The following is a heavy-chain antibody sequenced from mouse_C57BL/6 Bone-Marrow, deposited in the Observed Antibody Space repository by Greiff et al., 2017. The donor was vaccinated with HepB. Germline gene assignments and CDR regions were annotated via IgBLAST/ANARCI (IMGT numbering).Heavy chain of an antibody. J-gene: IGHJ2*01. D-gene: IGHD1-1*01. V-gene: IGHV1-5*01. CDR3: TREEELLLYFDY. CDR1: GYTFTSYW. CDR2: IYPGNSDT. Sequence: EVQLQQSGTVLARPGASVKMSCKTSGYTFTSYWMHWVKQRPGQGLEWIGAIYPGNSDTSYNQKFKGKAKLTAGTSASTAYMELSSLTNEDSAVYYCTREEELLLYFDYWGQGTTLTVSS.